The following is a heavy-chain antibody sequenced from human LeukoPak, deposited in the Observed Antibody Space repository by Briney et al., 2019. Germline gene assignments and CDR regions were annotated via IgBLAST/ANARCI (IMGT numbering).Heavy chain of an antibody. D-gene: IGHD3-10*01. V-gene: IGHV1-24*01. CDR1: GYTPTELS. CDR3: ATDYYYYGSGSYDKSPGFDY. CDR2: FDPEDGET. J-gene: IGHJ4*02. Sequence: ASAKVSCKVSGYTPTELSMHWVRHAPGKGLEWMGGFDPEDGETIYAQKFQGRVTMTEDTSTDTAYMELSSLRSEDTAVYYCATDYYYYGSGSYDKSPGFDYWGQGILVTVSS.